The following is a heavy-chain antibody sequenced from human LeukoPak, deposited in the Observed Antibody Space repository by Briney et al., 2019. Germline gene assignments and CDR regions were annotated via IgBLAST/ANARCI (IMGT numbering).Heavy chain of an antibody. CDR1: GFTFSSYS. V-gene: IGHV3-48*04. CDR2: IRSSSSTI. Sequence: GGSLRLSCAASGFTFSSYSMNWVRQAPGKGLEWVSYIRSSSSTIYYADSVKGRFTISRDNAKNSLYLQMNSLRAEDTAIYYCARGGAWFEHWGQGTLVTVSS. CDR3: ARGGAWFEH. D-gene: IGHD4/OR15-4a*01. J-gene: IGHJ5*02.